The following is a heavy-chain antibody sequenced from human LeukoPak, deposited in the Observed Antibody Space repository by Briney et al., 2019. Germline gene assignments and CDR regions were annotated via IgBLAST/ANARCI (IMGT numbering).Heavy chain of an antibody. Sequence: GGSLRLSCAASGFTFSSYGMHWVRQAPGKGLEWVAFIRYDGSNKYYADSVKGRFTISRDNSKNTLYLQMNSLRAEDTAVYYCAEWNSGSYTSDYWGQGTLVTVSS. J-gene: IGHJ4*02. D-gene: IGHD1-26*01. V-gene: IGHV3-30*02. CDR3: AEWNSGSYTSDY. CDR2: IRYDGSNK. CDR1: GFTFSSYG.